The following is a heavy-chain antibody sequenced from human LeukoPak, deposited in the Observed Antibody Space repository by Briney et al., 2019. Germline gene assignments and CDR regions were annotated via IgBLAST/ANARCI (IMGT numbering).Heavy chain of an antibody. Sequence: GGSLRLSCAASGFTLSTYWMSWVRQAPGKGLEWVANIKQDGSEKYYVDSVKGRFTISRDNAKNSLYLQMNSLRAEDTAVYYCARDKPIAVVPRPFDIWGQGTMVTVSS. D-gene: IGHD6-19*01. V-gene: IGHV3-7*01. J-gene: IGHJ3*02. CDR2: IKQDGSEK. CDR3: ARDKPIAVVPRPFDI. CDR1: GFTLSTYW.